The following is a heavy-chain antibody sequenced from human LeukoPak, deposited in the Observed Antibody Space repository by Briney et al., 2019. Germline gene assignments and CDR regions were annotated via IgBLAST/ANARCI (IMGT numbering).Heavy chain of an antibody. Sequence: PSETLSLTCTVSGGSISSYYWSWIRQPPGKGLEWIGYIYYSGSTNYNPSLKSRVTISVDTSKNQFSLKLSSVTAADTAVYYCAGGNWYFDYWGQGTLVTVSS. J-gene: IGHJ4*02. CDR3: AGGNWYFDY. CDR2: IYYSGST. CDR1: GGSISSYY. D-gene: IGHD1-1*01. V-gene: IGHV4-59*01.